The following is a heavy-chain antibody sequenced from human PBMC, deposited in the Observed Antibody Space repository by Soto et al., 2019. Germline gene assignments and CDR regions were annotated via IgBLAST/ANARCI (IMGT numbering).Heavy chain of an antibody. D-gene: IGHD3-10*01. CDR3: AKKVNSGPGSQYFDY. Sequence: LRLSCAASGFTFSSYSMSWVRQAPGKGLEWVSGFRTSGEGGTTYYADSVKGRFTISRDNSKNMLFLQMNSLRAEDTAIYYCAKKVNSGPGSQYFDYWGQGTLVTVPS. CDR2: FRTSGEGGTT. CDR1: GFTFSSYS. V-gene: IGHV3-23*01. J-gene: IGHJ4*02.